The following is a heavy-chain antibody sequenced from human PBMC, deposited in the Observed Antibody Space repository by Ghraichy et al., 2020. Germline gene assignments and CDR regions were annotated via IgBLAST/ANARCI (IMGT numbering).Heavy chain of an antibody. CDR1: GFTFSSYS. J-gene: IGHJ4*02. CDR2: ISSNSSTI. CDR3: ARDAWRYYYDSSGYADFDY. D-gene: IGHD3-22*01. Sequence: GGSLRLSCAASGFTFSSYSMNWVRQAPGKGLEWVSYISSNSSTIYYADSVKGRFTISRDNAKNSLYLQMNSLRDEDTAVYYCARDAWRYYYDSSGYADFDYWGQGTLVTVSS. V-gene: IGHV3-48*02.